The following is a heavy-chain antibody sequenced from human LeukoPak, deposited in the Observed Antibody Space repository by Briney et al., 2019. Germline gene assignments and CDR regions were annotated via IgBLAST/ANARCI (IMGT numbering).Heavy chain of an antibody. Sequence: PSETLSLTCTVSGGSISSYYWSWIRQPAGKGLEWIGRIYTSGSTNYNPSLKSRVTISVDTSKNQFSLKLSSVTAADTAVYYCARGGYSYGFGAFDIWGQGTMVTVSS. D-gene: IGHD5-18*01. V-gene: IGHV4-4*07. CDR3: ARGGYSYGFGAFDI. CDR1: GGSISSYY. J-gene: IGHJ3*02. CDR2: IYTSGST.